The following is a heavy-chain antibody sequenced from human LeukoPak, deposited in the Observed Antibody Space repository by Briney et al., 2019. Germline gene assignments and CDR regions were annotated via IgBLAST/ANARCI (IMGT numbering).Heavy chain of an antibody. CDR2: IYHSGST. CDR1: GYSISRGYY. J-gene: IGHJ4*02. V-gene: IGHV4-38-2*01. CDR3: ARHPFDRVFFDY. Sequence: PSETLSLTCAVSGYSISRGYYWGWIRQAPGKGLEWIGSIYHSGSTQYNPSLKSRLIISVATSKNQFPLKLSPVTAADTAVYFCARHPFDRVFFDYWGQGTLVTVSS. D-gene: IGHD3-10*01.